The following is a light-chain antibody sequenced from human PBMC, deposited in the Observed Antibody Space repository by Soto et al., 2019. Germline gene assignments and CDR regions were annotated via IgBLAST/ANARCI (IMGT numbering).Light chain of an antibody. CDR3: SSYTTTNTRQIV. Sequence: QSVLTQPASVSGSPGQSITISCTGTSSDVGGYNYVSWYQHHPGNAPKLLIYDVSNRPSGVSNRFSGSKSDNTASLTISGLQPEDEADYYRSSYTTTNTRQIVFGTGTKVTVL. CDR2: DVS. V-gene: IGLV2-14*03. J-gene: IGLJ1*01. CDR1: SSDVGGYNY.